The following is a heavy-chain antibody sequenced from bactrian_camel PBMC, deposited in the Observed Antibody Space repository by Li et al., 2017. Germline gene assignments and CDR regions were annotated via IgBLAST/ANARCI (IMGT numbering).Heavy chain of an antibody. CDR3: ALRPYRGGQLLDQHEYHM. D-gene: IGHD2*01. Sequence: VQLVESGGGLVQLGGSLRLSCAASGLVFRSHVMTWVRQAPGKGLEWVSTVDSGGGTTYYADSVKGRFTISKDSAKNIWYLQMNSLKPEDSATYYCALRPYRGGQLLDQHEYHMWGQGTQVTVS. J-gene: IGHJ4*01. V-gene: IGHV3S40*01. CDR1: GLVFRSHV. CDR2: VDSGGGTT.